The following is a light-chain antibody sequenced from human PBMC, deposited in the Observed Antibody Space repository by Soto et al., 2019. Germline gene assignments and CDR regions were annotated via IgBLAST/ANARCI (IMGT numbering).Light chain of an antibody. V-gene: IGKV1-5*03. J-gene: IGKJ2*01. CDR2: KAS. CDR3: QQYDSIPYT. CDR1: QTINSW. Sequence: DIQMTQSPSTLSASVRDRVTITCRASQTINSWLAWYQQRPGKPPRLLIYKASTLESGVPSRFSGSGSGTEFTLTISTLQPDDFATYYCQQYDSIPYTFGQGTKLDIK.